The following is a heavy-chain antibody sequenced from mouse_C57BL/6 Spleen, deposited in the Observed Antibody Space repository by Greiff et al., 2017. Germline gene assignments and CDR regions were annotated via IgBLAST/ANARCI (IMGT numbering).Heavy chain of an antibody. Sequence: DVMLVESGGGLVKPGGSLKLSCAASGFTFSDYGMHWVRQAPEKGLEWVAYISSGSSTIYYADTVKGRFTISRDNAKNTLFLQMPSLSSEDTAMYYCARGGLGGYFDVWGTGTTVTVSP. D-gene: IGHD2-4*01. CDR3: ARGGLGGYFDV. CDR1: GFTFSDYG. V-gene: IGHV5-17*01. CDR2: ISSGSSTI. J-gene: IGHJ1*03.